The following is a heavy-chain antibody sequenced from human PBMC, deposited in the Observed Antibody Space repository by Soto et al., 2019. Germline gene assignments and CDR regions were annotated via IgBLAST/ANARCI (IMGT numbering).Heavy chain of an antibody. Sequence: QVQLQESGPRLVKTSQTLSLTCTVSGASTGSGGSYWSWIRQHPGKGLEWIGYIYYTGSTYYSPSLKSRASISVDTSNNQFSLKLDSATAADTAVYYCARADYGDRGLAFDSWGQGTLVTVSS. V-gene: IGHV4-31*03. CDR3: ARADYGDRGLAFDS. CDR1: GASTGSGGSY. J-gene: IGHJ4*02. CDR2: IYYTGST. D-gene: IGHD4-17*01.